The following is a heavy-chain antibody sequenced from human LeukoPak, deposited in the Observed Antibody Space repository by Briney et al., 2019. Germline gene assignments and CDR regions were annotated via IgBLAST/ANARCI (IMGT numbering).Heavy chain of an antibody. J-gene: IGHJ3*02. V-gene: IGHV4-59*01. Sequence: SETLSLTCTVSGGSISSYYWNWIRQPPGKGLEWIGYIYYSGSTNYNPSLKSRVTISVDTSKNQFSLKLSSVTAADTAVYYCARGGGSGSRYGAFDIWGQGTMVTVSS. D-gene: IGHD3-10*01. CDR2: IYYSGST. CDR1: GGSISSYY. CDR3: ARGGGSGSRYGAFDI.